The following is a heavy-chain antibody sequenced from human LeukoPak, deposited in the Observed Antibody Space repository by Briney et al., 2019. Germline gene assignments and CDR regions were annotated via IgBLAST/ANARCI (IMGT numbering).Heavy chain of an antibody. CDR3: ARVPRESNSH. D-gene: IGHD1-1*01. V-gene: IGHV1-8*01. CDR1: GHTFSNYD. CDR2: MNPNSGHT. J-gene: IGHJ4*02. Sequence: ASVKVSCKASGHTFSNYDINWVRQATGQGLEWMGYMNPNSGHTAYAQKFQGRVTMTRDTSISTAYMELSSLRFDDTAVYYCARVPRESNSHWGQGTLVTVSS.